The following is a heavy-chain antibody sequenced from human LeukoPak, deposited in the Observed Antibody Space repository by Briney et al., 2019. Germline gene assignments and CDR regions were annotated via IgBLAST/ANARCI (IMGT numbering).Heavy chain of an antibody. J-gene: IGHJ4*02. CDR3: ARGETSSYDY. CDR1: GFTFSTYG. CDR2: VWYDGSNI. D-gene: IGHD2-2*01. Sequence: GGSLRLSCAASGFTFSTYGMHWVRQAPGKGLEWVAVVWYDGSNIQYVDSVKGRFTISRDNSKNTVYLQMNSLRAEDTAVYYCARGETSSYDYWGQGTLVTVSS. V-gene: IGHV3-33*01.